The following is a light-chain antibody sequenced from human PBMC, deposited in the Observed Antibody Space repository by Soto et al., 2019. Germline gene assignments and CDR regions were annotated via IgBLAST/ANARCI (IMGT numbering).Light chain of an antibody. CDR2: KAS. CDR3: QQYNSGGFT. J-gene: IGKJ3*01. V-gene: IGKV1-5*03. Sequence: DLQMTQSPSTLSASVGDRVTITCRASQSISSWLAWYQQKPGKAPKPLIYKASSLESGVPSRFSGGGSGTEFTLTISSLQPDEFATYYCQQYNSGGFTFGPGTKVDIK. CDR1: QSISSW.